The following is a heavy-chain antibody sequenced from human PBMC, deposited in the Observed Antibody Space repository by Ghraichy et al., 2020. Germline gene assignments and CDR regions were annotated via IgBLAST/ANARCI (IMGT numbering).Heavy chain of an antibody. J-gene: IGHJ4*02. D-gene: IGHD2-15*01. CDR1: GFIFSNYA. V-gene: IGHV3-23*01. Sequence: GGSLRLSCAASGFIFSNYAMNWVRQAPGKGLEWVSTICGSGGDTYYADSVKGRFTISRDNSKNTLYLQMNSLRAEDTAVYYCAKGSGGSCYSGPDYWGQGTLVTVSS. CDR3: AKGSGGSCYSGPDY. CDR2: ICGSGGDT.